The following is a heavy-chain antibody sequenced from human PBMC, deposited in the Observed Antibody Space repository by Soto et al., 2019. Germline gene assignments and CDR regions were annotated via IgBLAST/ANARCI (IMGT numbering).Heavy chain of an antibody. J-gene: IGHJ6*02. CDR2: IIPIFGTA. D-gene: IGHD2-15*01. CDR3: ARVDCSGGSCPEGYYYGMDV. Sequence: QVQLVQSGAEVKKPGSSVKVSCKASGGTFSSYAISWVRQAPGQGLEWMGGIIPIFGTANYAQKFQGRVTITADESTSTAYMELSSLRSEDTAVYYCARVDCSGGSCPEGYYYGMDVWGQGTTVTFSS. CDR1: GGTFSSYA. V-gene: IGHV1-69*01.